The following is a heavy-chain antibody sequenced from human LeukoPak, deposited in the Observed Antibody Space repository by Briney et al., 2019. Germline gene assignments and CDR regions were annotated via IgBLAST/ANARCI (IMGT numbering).Heavy chain of an antibody. J-gene: IGHJ3*02. V-gene: IGHV1-69*06. Sequence: SVKVSCKASGGTFSSYAISWVRQAPGQGLEWMGGIIPIFGTANYAQKFQGRVTITADKSTSTAYMELSSLRSEDTAVYYCARVLVAMERRYAFDIWGQGTMVTVSS. D-gene: IGHD1-1*01. CDR3: ARVLVAMERRYAFDI. CDR1: GGTFSSYA. CDR2: IIPIFGTA.